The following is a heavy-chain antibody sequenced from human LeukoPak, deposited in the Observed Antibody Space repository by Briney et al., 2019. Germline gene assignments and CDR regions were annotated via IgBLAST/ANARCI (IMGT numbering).Heavy chain of an antibody. CDR3: ARDHEVSSSSFDY. Sequence: SETLSLTCTASRGSVNSNSYYWGWIRQPPGKGLEWIGTIYYSGNTYYNPSLESRVTISVDTSKNQFSLKLTSVTAADTAVYYCARDHEVSSSSFDYWGQGTLSPSP. J-gene: IGHJ4*02. V-gene: IGHV4-39*07. D-gene: IGHD6-6*01. CDR2: IYYSGNT. CDR1: RGSVNSNSYY.